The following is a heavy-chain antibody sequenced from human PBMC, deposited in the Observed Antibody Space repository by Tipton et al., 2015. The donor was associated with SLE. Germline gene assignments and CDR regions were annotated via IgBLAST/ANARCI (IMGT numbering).Heavy chain of an antibody. CDR1: GFTFSSYG. V-gene: IGHV3-30*02. CDR3: ARGGEYSGYGYWYFDL. D-gene: IGHD5-12*01. Sequence: SLRLSCAASGFTFSSYGMHWVRQAPGKGLEWVAFIRYDGSNKYYADSVKGRFTISRDNSKNTLYLQINSLRAEDTAVYYCARGGEYSGYGYWYFDLWGRGTLVTVSS. CDR2: IRYDGSNK. J-gene: IGHJ2*01.